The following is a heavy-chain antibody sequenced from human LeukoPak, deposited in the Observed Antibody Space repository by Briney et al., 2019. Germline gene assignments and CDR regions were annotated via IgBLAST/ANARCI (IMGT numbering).Heavy chain of an antibody. D-gene: IGHD2-2*01. CDR2: IYYSGST. CDR3: ARERPKYCSSTSCYPGCMDV. V-gene: IGHV4-30-4*08. J-gene: IGHJ6*03. CDR1: GGSISSGDYY. Sequence: SQTLSLTCTVSGGSISSGDYYWSWIRQPPGKGLEWIGYIYYSGSTYYNPSLKRRVTIQVDTSNNQFSLKLSAAAAADTAVYYCARERPKYCSSTSCYPGCMDVWGKGTTVTVSS.